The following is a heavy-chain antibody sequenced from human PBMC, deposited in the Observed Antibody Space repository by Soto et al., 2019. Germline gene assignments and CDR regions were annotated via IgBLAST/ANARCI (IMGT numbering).Heavy chain of an antibody. Sequence: ASVKVSCKASRYTFTSYDIFWVRQSPGQGLEWMGWMRTGSGDTHYAQKFQGRVTMTTDTYASTVHMELSSLRSEDTAVYFCARDSSASATSYSFDYWGQGTLVTVSS. J-gene: IGHJ4*02. CDR3: ARDSSASATSYSFDY. D-gene: IGHD3-10*01. CDR1: RYTFTSYD. V-gene: IGHV1-2*02. CDR2: MRTGSGDT.